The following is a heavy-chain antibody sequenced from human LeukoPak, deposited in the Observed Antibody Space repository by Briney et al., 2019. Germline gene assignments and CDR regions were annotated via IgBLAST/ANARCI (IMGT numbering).Heavy chain of an antibody. CDR2: INHSGSN. D-gene: IGHD3-16*02. Sequence: PSETLSLTCAVYGGSFSGYYWSWIRQPPGKGLEWIGEINHSGSNNYNPSLMSRVTISVDTSKNQFSLKLSSVTAADTAVYYCARGPKYYDYVWGSYRYTPNYFDYWGQGTLVTVSS. CDR1: GGSFSGYY. J-gene: IGHJ4*02. CDR3: ARGPKYYDYVWGSYRYTPNYFDY. V-gene: IGHV4-34*01.